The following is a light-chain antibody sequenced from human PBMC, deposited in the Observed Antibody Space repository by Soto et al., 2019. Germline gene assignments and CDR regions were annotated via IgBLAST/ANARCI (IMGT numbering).Light chain of an antibody. Sequence: IQMTQSPSTLSGSVGDRFTMTCRASQSISSWLAWCQQKPGKAPKLLIYDVSSLESGVSSRFSGSGSGTEFSLTISSLQPDDSATYYCQQYNTFWTFGQGTKVDI. V-gene: IGKV1-5*01. CDR2: DVS. CDR1: QSISSW. J-gene: IGKJ1*01. CDR3: QQYNTFWT.